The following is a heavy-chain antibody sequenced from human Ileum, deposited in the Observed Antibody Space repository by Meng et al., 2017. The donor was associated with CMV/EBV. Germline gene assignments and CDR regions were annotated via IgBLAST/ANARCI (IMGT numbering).Heavy chain of an antibody. CDR3: ARTSLGLKYYYDSSGYYEGD. D-gene: IGHD3-22*01. CDR1: GFTFGDYA. V-gene: IGHV3-20*04. J-gene: IGHJ4*02. Sequence: GESLKISCEASGFTFGDYAMTWVRQSPGKGLEWVSGINWNGGYTGYADSVKGRFTISRDDAKNSLYLQMNSLRAEDTAVYYCARTSLGLKYYYDSSGYYEGDWGQGTLVTVSS. CDR2: INWNGGYT.